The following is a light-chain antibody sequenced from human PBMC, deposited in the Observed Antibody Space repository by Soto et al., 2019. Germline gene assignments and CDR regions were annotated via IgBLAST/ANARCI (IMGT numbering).Light chain of an antibody. V-gene: IGKV3-20*01. CDR1: QSVTTQ. Sequence: IVLTQSPGTLSLSPGERATLSCRASQSVTTQLAWYQQKPGQAPRLIIHGASSRATGVPERITGSGSGTDFTLSISRLEPEDFAVYYCQQYGDSPLNVGGGTKLEMK. CDR2: GAS. CDR3: QQYGDSPLN. J-gene: IGKJ4*01.